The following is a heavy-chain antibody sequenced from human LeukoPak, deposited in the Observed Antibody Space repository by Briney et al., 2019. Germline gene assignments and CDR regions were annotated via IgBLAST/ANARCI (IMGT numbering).Heavy chain of an antibody. V-gene: IGHV3-21*01. CDR2: ISSSSSYI. Sequence: PGGSLRLSCAASGFTFSSYSMNWVRQAPGKGLEWVSSISSSSSYIYYADSVKGRFTISRDNAKNSLYLQVNSLRAEDTAVYYCARRPIAAAVDYWGQGTLVTVSS. CDR3: ARRPIAAAVDY. D-gene: IGHD6-13*01. J-gene: IGHJ4*02. CDR1: GFTFSSYS.